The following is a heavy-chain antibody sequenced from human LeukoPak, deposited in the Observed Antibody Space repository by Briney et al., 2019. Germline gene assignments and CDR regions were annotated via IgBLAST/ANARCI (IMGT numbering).Heavy chain of an antibody. J-gene: IGHJ4*02. V-gene: IGHV1-2*06. CDR1: GYTFTSYD. Sequence: ASVKVSCKASGYTFTSYDINWVRQATGQGLEWMGRINPNSGGTNYAQKFQGRVTMTRDTSISTAYMELSRLRSDDTAVYYCASYGYSYGYGAANDYWGQGTLVTVSS. CDR2: INPNSGGT. CDR3: ASYGYSYGYGAANDY. D-gene: IGHD5-18*01.